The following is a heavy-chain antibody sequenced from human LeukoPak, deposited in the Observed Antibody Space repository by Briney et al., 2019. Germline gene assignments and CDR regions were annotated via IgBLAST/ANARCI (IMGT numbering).Heavy chain of an antibody. CDR3: AREAWYYDFWSGYSYPSNYYYYYMDV. CDR1: GGSISSYY. D-gene: IGHD3-3*01. CDR2: IYYSGST. V-gene: IGHV4-59*12. Sequence: SETLSLTCTVSGGSISSYYWSWIRQRPGKGLDWIGYIYYSGSTNYNPSLKSRVTISVDTSKNQFSLKLSSVTAADTAVYYCAREAWYYDFWSGYSYPSNYYYYYMDVWGKGTTVTVSS. J-gene: IGHJ6*03.